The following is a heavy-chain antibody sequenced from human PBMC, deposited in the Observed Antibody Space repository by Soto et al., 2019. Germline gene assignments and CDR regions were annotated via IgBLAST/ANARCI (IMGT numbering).Heavy chain of an antibody. Sequence: GGSLRLSCTASGFTFGDYAMSWFRQAPGKGLEWVGFIRSKAYGGTTEYAASVKGRFTISRDDSKSIAYLQMNSLKTEDTAVYYCGRDSSGYYRIDAFDIWGQGTMVTVSS. CDR3: GRDSSGYYRIDAFDI. CDR1: GFTFGDYA. D-gene: IGHD3-22*01. J-gene: IGHJ3*02. CDR2: IRSKAYGGTT. V-gene: IGHV3-49*03.